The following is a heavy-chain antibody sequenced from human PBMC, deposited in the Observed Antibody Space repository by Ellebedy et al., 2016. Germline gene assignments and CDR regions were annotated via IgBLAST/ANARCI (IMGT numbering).Heavy chain of an antibody. V-gene: IGHV3-9*01. CDR2: ISWDSAVI. CDR1: GFTFNDYA. CDR3: AKGTMDYFYH. J-gene: IGHJ4*02. D-gene: IGHD4/OR15-4a*01. Sequence: GGSLRLXXAGSGFTFNDYALHWVRQAPGKDLEWVSGISWDSAVIGYGGSVKGRFTISKDSAKNYLYLQMNSLRPEDTAFYYCAKGTMDYFYHWGQGTLATVSS.